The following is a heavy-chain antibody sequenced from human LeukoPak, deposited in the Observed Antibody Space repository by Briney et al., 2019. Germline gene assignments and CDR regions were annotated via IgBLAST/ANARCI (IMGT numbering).Heavy chain of an antibody. Sequence: AGGSLRLSCAASGFTFSTYAMSWVRQAPGKGLEWVSTITGSGGTTYYADSVKGRFTISRDNSKNTLYLQMNSLRGEDTAVYYCAKHRMVGGVITDYYFDYWGQGALVTVSS. CDR2: ITGSGGTT. J-gene: IGHJ4*02. D-gene: IGHD3-10*01. CDR3: AKHRMVGGVITDYYFDY. V-gene: IGHV3-23*01. CDR1: GFTFSTYA.